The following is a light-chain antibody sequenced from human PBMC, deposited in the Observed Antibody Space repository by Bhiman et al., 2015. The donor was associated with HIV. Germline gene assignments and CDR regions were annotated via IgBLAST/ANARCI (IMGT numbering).Light chain of an antibody. CDR1: NIESKS. CDR3: AAWDDNLLGPI. CDR2: YDA. J-gene: IGLJ2*01. V-gene: IGLV1-36*01. Sequence: VLTQPPSVSVAPGKTARITCGGNNIESKSVHWYQHLPGKPPKVIVYYDALLASGVSDRFSGSKSETSASLAISGLQSDDEADYYCAAWDDNLLGPIFGGGTKLTVL.